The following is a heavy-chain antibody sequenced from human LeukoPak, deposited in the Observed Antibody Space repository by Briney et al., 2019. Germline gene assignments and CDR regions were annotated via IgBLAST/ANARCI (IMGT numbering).Heavy chain of an antibody. CDR1: GGSISSSSYY. Sequence: SETLSLTCTVSGGSISSSSYYWGWIRQPPGKGLEWIGSIYYSGSTYYNPSLKSRVTISVDTSKNQFSLKLSSVTAADTAVYYCARDRPVFGEIVGATPVDYWGQGTLVTVSS. J-gene: IGHJ4*02. CDR2: IYYSGST. CDR3: ARDRPVFGEIVGATPVDY. D-gene: IGHD1-26*01. V-gene: IGHV4-39*07.